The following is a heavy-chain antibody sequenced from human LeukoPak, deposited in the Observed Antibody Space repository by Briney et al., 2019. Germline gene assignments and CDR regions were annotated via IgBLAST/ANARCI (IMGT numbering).Heavy chain of an antibody. D-gene: IGHD6-6*01. CDR2: IWYDGSIK. V-gene: IGHV3-33*06. Sequence: GGSLRLSCAASGFTFSTYGMHWVRQAPGKGLEWVAVIWYDGSIKNYADSVKGRFTISRDNSKNTLYLQMNSLRAEDTAVYYCAKGLRWSYSSSSPFDAFDIWGQGTMVTVSS. CDR1: GFTFSTYG. CDR3: AKGLRWSYSSSSPFDAFDI. J-gene: IGHJ3*02.